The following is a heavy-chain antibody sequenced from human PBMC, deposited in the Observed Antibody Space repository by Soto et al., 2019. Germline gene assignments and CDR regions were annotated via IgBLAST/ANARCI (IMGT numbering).Heavy chain of an antibody. CDR1: GGSISSGGYY. Sequence: PSETLSLTCTVSGGSISSGGYYWSWIRQHPGKGLEWIGYIYYSGSTYYNPSLKSRVTISVDTSKNQFSLRLSSVTAADTAVYYCARASGYAPNLDFDYWGQGTLVTVSS. J-gene: IGHJ4*02. V-gene: IGHV4-31*03. CDR2: IYYSGST. D-gene: IGHD5-12*01. CDR3: ARASGYAPNLDFDY.